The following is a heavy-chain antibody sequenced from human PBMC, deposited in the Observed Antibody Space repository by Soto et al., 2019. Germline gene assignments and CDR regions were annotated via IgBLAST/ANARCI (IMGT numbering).Heavy chain of an antibody. J-gene: IGHJ4*02. V-gene: IGHV3-48*03. CDR1: GLTFSSFE. CDR2: ISNSGRII. D-gene: IGHD6-6*01. CDR3: AREWGTSIAAAFDY. Sequence: EVQLVEAGGGRVQPGGSLKLSCAASGLTFSSFEMNWVRQAPGKGLEWVSYISNSGRIIYYAECVKGRFTISRDDAKNSLYLQMSRLRAEDTAVYYCAREWGTSIAAAFDYWGQGTLVTVCS.